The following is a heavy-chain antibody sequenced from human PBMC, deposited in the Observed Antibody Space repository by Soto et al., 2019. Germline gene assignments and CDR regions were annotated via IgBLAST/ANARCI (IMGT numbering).Heavy chain of an antibody. D-gene: IGHD6-13*01. CDR3: ARVQIRAAGVGVDY. CDR1: GYLFPSFG. Sequence: QVQLVQSGPELKMTGASVKVSCTASGYLFPSFGVSWVRQAPGQGLEWVGWISAHAGFTNYAQKFQGRATMSTHSSVATAYLEVRNLRPDDTAVYFCARVQIRAAGVGVDYWGQGTLVTVSS. CDR2: ISAHAGFT. J-gene: IGHJ4*02. V-gene: IGHV1-18*01.